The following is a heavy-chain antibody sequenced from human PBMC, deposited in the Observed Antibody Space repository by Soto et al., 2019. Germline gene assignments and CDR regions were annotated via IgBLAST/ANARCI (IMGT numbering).Heavy chain of an antibody. CDR1: GFIVTNSA. J-gene: IGHJ5*02. D-gene: IGHD1-26*01. CDR3: TREVGAHSGCLDP. Sequence: EVQLSESGGHLRQPGGSLRLSCAASGFIVTNSAMTWVRQTPAKGLEWVSGISASGGLKYDADSLQGRFTVSSDTSKDILYLPMYTLGDGDTTLYYCTREVGAHSGCLDPCGQGTQVTVSS. CDR2: ISASGGLK. V-gene: IGHV3-23*01.